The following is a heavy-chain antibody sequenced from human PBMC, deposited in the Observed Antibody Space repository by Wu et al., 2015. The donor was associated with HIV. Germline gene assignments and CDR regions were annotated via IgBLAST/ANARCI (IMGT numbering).Heavy chain of an antibody. V-gene: IGHV1-2*02. CDR2: ICPKSGDI. CDR3: ARVRSVVLLNVQRYGMDV. CDR1: GYSFTAYC. Sequence: QVQLVQSGADVKKPGASVKVSCKAVGYSFTAYCIHWVRQAPGQGLDWMGWICPKSGDINYAQKFQGRVTMTRDTSISTAYMELTRLRSDDTAVYYCARVRSVVLLNVQRYGMDVWGQGTTVTVS. J-gene: IGHJ6*02. D-gene: IGHD6-25*01.